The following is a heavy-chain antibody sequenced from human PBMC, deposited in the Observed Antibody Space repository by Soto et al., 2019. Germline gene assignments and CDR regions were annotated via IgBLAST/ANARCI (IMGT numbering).Heavy chain of an antibody. D-gene: IGHD3-10*01. J-gene: IGHJ6*02. Sequence: SETLSLTCAVYGGSFSGYYWSWIRQPPGKGLEWIGEINHSGSTNYNPSLKSRVTISVDTSKNQFSLKLSSVTAADTAVYYCARVRDYYGSGYYYYYGMDVWGQGTTVTVSS. V-gene: IGHV4-34*01. CDR2: INHSGST. CDR3: ARVRDYYGSGYYYYYGMDV. CDR1: GGSFSGYY.